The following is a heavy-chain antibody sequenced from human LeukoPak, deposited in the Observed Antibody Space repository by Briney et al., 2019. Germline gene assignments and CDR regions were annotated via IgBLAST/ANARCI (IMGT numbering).Heavy chain of an antibody. CDR2: MNPNSGNT. D-gene: IGHD4-23*01. Sequence: ASVKVSCKASGYTFTSYDINWVRQATGQGLEWMGWMNPNSGNTGYAQKFQGRVTMTRNTSISTAYMELSRLRSDDTAVYYCARDSGYGGNSIDYWGQGTLVTVSS. CDR3: ARDSGYGGNSIDY. J-gene: IGHJ4*02. V-gene: IGHV1-8*01. CDR1: GYTFTSYD.